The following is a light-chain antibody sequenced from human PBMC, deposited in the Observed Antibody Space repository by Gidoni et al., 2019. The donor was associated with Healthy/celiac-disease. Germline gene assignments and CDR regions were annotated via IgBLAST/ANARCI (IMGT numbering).Light chain of an antibody. CDR2: GAS. Sequence: EIVMTQSPATLSVSPGERATLSCRASQRVSSNLAWYQQKPGQAPRLLIYGASSGSGTEFTLIISSLQSEDFAVYYCQQYNNWPWTFGQGTKVEIK. V-gene: IGKV3-15*01. J-gene: IGKJ1*01. CDR1: QRVSSN. CDR3: QQYNNWPWT.